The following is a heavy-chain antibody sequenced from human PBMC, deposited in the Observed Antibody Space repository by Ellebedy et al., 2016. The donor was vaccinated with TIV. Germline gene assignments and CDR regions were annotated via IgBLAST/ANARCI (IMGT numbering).Heavy chain of an antibody. V-gene: IGHV4-39*01. Sequence: SETLSLXXTVSGDSISSSSDYWVWIRQPPGKGLEWIGTISNRDRTDYNPSLKSRVFILVDASKNQFFLKLTSVTAADTAVYYCATFNQYYTYLGVWGKGTTGTVSS. D-gene: IGHD1-14*01. CDR2: ISNRDRT. CDR3: ATFNQYYTYLGV. CDR1: GDSISSSSDY. J-gene: IGHJ6*03.